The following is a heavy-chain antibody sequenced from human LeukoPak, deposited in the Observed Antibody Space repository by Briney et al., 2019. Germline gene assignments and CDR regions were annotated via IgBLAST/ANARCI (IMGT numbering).Heavy chain of an antibody. V-gene: IGHV1-8*01. CDR1: GYPFNHYD. Sequence: ASVKVSCKASGYPFNHYDINWVRQATGQGLEWMGWMNPHSGKTGYAQNFQGRVTMTRDTSISTAYMELSSLRSEDTAVYYCARLSSHYGDYKVDPWGQGTLVTVSS. J-gene: IGHJ5*02. CDR2: MNPHSGKT. CDR3: ARLSSHYGDYKVDP. D-gene: IGHD4-17*01.